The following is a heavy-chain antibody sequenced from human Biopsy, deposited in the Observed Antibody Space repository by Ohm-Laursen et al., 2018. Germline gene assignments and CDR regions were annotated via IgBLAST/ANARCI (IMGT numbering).Heavy chain of an antibody. V-gene: IGHV6-1*01. CDR1: GDSVSNNDAA. D-gene: IGHD1-1*01. CDR2: TYYRTKWFN. CDR3: ARETPTGIPFNWFDP. Sequence: QTLSLTCALSGDSVSNNDAAWSWIRQSPSRGLEWLGRTYYRTKWFNDYAVFVKSRIVIKPDTSKNQFSLQLSSVTPEDTAVYYCARETPTGIPFNWFDPWGQGALVTVSS. J-gene: IGHJ5*02.